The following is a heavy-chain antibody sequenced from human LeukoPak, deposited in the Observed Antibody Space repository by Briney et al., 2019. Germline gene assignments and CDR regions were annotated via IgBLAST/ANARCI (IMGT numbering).Heavy chain of an antibody. CDR3: ARAGDLLFDY. Sequence: HAGGSLRLSCAASGFTFSSYSMNWVRQAPGKGLEWLSYISSTSGTIYYADSVKGRFTISRDNAKNSLSLQMNSLRAEDTAVYYCARAGDLLFDYWGQGTLVTVSS. V-gene: IGHV3-48*04. CDR2: ISSTSGTI. J-gene: IGHJ4*02. D-gene: IGHD2-21*01. CDR1: GFTFSSYS.